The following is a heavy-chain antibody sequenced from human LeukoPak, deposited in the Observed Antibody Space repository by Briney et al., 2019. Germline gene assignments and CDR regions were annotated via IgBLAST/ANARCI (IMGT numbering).Heavy chain of an antibody. V-gene: IGHV1-2*07. CDR2: INPNSGGA. CDR3: ARLYYYDSSGSYYFDQ. J-gene: IGHJ4*02. D-gene: IGHD3-22*01. CDR1: GYTFTGYY. Sequence: ASVKVSCKASGYTFTGYYMHWVRQAPGQGLEWMGWINPNSGGANYAHKCQGRVTMTRDTSISTAYMELSRLRSDDTAVYYCARLYYYDSSGSYYFDQWGQGTLVTVSS.